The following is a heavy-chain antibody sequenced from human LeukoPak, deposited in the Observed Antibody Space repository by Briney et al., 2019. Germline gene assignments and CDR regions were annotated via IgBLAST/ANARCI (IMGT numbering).Heavy chain of an antibody. Sequence: GGSLRLSCAASGFTVSSSNYMNWVRQAPGKGLEWVSGIYTGGTTYYTDSVKGRFTISRDNPNNTLYLQMHSLRAEDTAVYYCAREISRFGIWGQGTLVTVSP. CDR2: IYTGGTT. V-gene: IGHV3-66*01. CDR1: GFTVSSSNY. D-gene: IGHD3-16*01. CDR3: AREISRFGI. J-gene: IGHJ4*02.